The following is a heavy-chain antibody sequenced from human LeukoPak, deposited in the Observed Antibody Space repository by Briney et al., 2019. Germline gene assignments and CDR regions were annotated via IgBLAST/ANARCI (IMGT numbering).Heavy chain of an antibody. CDR2: IYYSGST. Sequence: SETLSLTCTVSGGSISNYYWNWIRQPLGKGLEWIGYIYYSGSTNYNPSLKSRVTISVDTSKNQFSLKLSSVTAADTAVYYCARAGARYSSGWYWFDPWGQGTLVTVSS. CDR3: ARAGARYSSGWYWFDP. J-gene: IGHJ5*02. V-gene: IGHV4-59*01. CDR1: GGSISNYY. D-gene: IGHD6-19*01.